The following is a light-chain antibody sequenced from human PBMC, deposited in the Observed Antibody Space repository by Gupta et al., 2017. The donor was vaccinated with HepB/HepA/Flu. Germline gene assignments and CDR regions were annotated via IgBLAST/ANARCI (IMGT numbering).Light chain of an antibody. CDR1: QSLLHSNGYSY. J-gene: IGKJ3*01. Sequence: EMTQSPLSLHVTPGEPASISCRSSQSLLHSNGYSYLDWYLQKPGHYPQLLIYLGSIRAPGVPARVSGSGSGTDFTLKISRVEAEDVGAYYCMQALHTPFTFGPGTKVDIK. V-gene: IGKV2-28*01. CDR2: LGS. CDR3: MQALHTPFT.